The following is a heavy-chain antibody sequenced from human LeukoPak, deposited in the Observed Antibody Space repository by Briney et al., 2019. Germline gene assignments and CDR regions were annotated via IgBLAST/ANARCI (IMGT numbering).Heavy chain of an antibody. D-gene: IGHD2-2*01. CDR2: IKQDGSEK. CDR1: GFTFSSYW. J-gene: IGHJ4*02. V-gene: IGHV3-7*05. Sequence: GGSLRLSCAASGFTFSSYWMSWVRQAPGKGLEWVANIKQDGSEKYYVDSVKGRFTISRDNAKNSLYLQMNSLRAEDTAVYYCARDQRYCSSSSCPWEPFDYWGQGTLVAVSS. CDR3: ARDQRYCSSSSCPWEPFDY.